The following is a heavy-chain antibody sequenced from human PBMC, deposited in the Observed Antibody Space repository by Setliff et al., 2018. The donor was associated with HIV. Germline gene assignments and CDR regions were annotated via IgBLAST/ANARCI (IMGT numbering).Heavy chain of an antibody. J-gene: IGHJ4*02. D-gene: IGHD3-22*01. CDR2: IIPILGIA. V-gene: IGHV1-69*10. CDR3: ARDYSPTFYYYDSSGTFDY. CDR1: GGTFSSYA. Sequence: SVKVSCKASGGTFSSYAISWVRQAPGQGLEWMGGIIPILGIANYAQKFQGRVTITADEFTSTAYMELSSLRSEDTAVYYCARDYSPTFYYYDSSGTFDYWGQGTLVTVS.